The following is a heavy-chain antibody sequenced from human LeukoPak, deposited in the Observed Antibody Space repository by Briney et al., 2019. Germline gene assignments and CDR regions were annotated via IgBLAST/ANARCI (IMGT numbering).Heavy chain of an antibody. CDR1: GGTFSSYA. CDR2: IIPIFGTA. D-gene: IGHD3-9*01. V-gene: IGHV1-69*13. Sequence: SVKVSCKASGGTFSSYAFSWVRQAPGQGLEWMGGIIPIFGTANYAQKFQGRVTITADESTSTAYMELSSLRSEDTAVYYCANQQSRYDILTGYYRYFDYWGQGTLVTVSS. CDR3: ANQQSRYDILTGYYRYFDY. J-gene: IGHJ4*02.